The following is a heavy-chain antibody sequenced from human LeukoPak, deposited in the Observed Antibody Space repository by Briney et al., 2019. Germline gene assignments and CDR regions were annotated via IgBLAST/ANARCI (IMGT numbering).Heavy chain of an antibody. V-gene: IGHV3-23*01. D-gene: IGHD6-13*01. CDR2: IGGSSTGGST. CDR3: AKGGSSWYAN. Sequence: GASLRLSCAASGFTFSNNGMTWVRQAPGKELELVSSIGGSSTGGSTYYADSVKGRFTISRDNSKNTLYLQMNSLRVEDTAVYYCAKGGSSWYANWGQGTLVTVSP. CDR1: GFTFSNNG. J-gene: IGHJ4*02.